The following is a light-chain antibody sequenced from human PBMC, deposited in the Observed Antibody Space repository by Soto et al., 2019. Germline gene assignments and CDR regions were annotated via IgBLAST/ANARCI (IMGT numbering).Light chain of an antibody. J-gene: IGKJ4*01. CDR1: QAISSY. V-gene: IGKV3-15*01. Sequence: CAPLSCMASQAISSYLAWYQQKPGQAPSLLIYGASSLETGIPARFSGSGSGTDFTLTISCLQSEDFAAYYCQQYYSYPLTFGGGTKVDIK. CDR3: QQYYSYPLT. CDR2: GAS.